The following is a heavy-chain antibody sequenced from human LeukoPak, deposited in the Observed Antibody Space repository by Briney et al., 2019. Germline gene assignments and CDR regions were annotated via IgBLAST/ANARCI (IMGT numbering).Heavy chain of an antibody. Sequence: GGSLRLSCAASGFTFSTYAMSWVRQAPGKGLEWVSSISGSGGSTYYADSVKGRFTISRDNSKNALYLQMNSLRAEDTAVYSCAKEIAGWYFFDYWGQGTLVTVSS. J-gene: IGHJ4*02. D-gene: IGHD6-19*01. V-gene: IGHV3-23*01. CDR1: GFTFSTYA. CDR2: ISGSGGST. CDR3: AKEIAGWYFFDY.